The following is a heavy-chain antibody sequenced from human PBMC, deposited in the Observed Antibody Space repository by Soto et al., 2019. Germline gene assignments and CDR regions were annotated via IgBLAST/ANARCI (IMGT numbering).Heavy chain of an antibody. CDR3: ARDQLSSSSARDYYYGMDV. V-gene: IGHV4-31*03. CDR2: IYYSGST. D-gene: IGHD6-6*01. CDR1: GGSISSGGYY. Sequence: PSETLSLTCTVSGGSISSGGYYWSWIRQHPGKGLEWIGYIYYSGSTYYNPSLKSRVTISVDTSKNQFSLKLSSVTAADTAVYYCARDQLSSSSARDYYYGMDVWGQGTTVT. J-gene: IGHJ6*02.